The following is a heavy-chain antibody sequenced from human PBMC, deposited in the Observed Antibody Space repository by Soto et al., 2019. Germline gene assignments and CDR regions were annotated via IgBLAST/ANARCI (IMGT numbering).Heavy chain of an antibody. CDR1: GFTFSSYA. D-gene: IGHD4-4*01. J-gene: IGHJ4*02. CDR3: ARGLGYSYSDY. Sequence: QVQLVESGGGVVQPGRSLRLSCAASGFTFSSYAIHWVRQAPGKGLEWVAVISYDGSNKYYADSVKGRFTISRDNSKNSLYLQMNSLRAEDTAVYYCARGLGYSYSDYWGQGTLVTVSS. CDR2: ISYDGSNK. V-gene: IGHV3-30-3*01.